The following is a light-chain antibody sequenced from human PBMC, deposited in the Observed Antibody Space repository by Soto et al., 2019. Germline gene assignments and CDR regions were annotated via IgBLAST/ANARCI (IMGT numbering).Light chain of an antibody. V-gene: IGKV1-39*01. Sequence: DIQMTHSPSTLSASVGDRVTITCRASQSISSWLAWYQQQVGEAPKLLIYDASNLESGVPSRFSGSGSGTDFTLTISSLQPEDFATYYRQQSHSTPPTFGQGTKVDIK. CDR2: DAS. CDR3: QQSHSTPPT. J-gene: IGKJ1*01. CDR1: QSISSW.